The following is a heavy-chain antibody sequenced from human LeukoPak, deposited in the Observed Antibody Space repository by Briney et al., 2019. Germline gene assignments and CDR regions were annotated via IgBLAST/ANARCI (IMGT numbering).Heavy chain of an antibody. CDR2: INHSGST. D-gene: IGHD3-9*01. J-gene: IGHJ5*02. CDR3: AREMYDKQELNWFDP. CDR1: GGSFSGCY. V-gene: IGHV4-34*01. Sequence: PSETLSLTCAVSGGSFSGCYWSWIRQPPGKGLEWIGEINHSGSTNYNPSLKSRVTISVDTSKNQFSLKLSSVTAADTAVYYCAREMYDKQELNWFDPWGQGTLVTVSS.